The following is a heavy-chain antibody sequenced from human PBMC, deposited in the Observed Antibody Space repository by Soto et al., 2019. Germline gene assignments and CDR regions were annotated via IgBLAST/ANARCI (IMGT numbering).Heavy chain of an antibody. Sequence: LSETLSLTCTVSGGSISSGDYYWSWIRQPPGKGLEWIAYVSSYRGATYYNPSLKCRVTISVDTSKNQFSLKLSSVTAADTAVYYCARGDVLVLEIYGMDVWGQGTTVTVSS. D-gene: IGHD1-1*01. J-gene: IGHJ6*02. CDR3: ARGDVLVLEIYGMDV. V-gene: IGHV4-30-4*01. CDR1: GGSISSGDYY. CDR2: VSSYRGAT.